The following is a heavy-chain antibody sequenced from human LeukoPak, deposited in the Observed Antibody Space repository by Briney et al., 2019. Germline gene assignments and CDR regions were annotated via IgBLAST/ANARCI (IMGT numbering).Heavy chain of an antibody. CDR2: IWYDGSNK. D-gene: IGHD4-17*01. V-gene: IGHV3-33*01. Sequence: PGGSLRLSCAASGFTFSSYGMHWVRQAPGKGLEWVAVIWYDGSNKYYADSVKGRFTISRDNPKNTLYLQMNSLRAEDTAVYYCARDHERDDHGDSYFDFWGQGMLVTVSS. CDR1: GFTFSSYG. CDR3: ARDHERDDHGDSYFDF. J-gene: IGHJ4*02.